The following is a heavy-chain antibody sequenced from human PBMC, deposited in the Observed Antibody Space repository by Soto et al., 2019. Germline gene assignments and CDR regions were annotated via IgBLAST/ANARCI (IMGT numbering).Heavy chain of an antibody. CDR2: VYYTGST. CDR1: GGLLRRCC. V-gene: IGHV4-59*01. D-gene: IGHD5-12*01. Sequence: SEKLRLPWSVSGGLLRRCCWSGCRQSPGKGLEWLGYVYYTGSTNYSPSLRSRVSISVDTAKNAFSLRLSSVTAADTAVYFCFTSTATTGTYTVSLDHGLPISVQH. CDR3: FTSTATTGTYTVSLDHGLPISVQH. J-gene: IGHJ1*01.